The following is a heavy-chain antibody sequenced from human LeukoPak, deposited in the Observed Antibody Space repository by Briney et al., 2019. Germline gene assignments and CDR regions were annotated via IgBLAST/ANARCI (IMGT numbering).Heavy chain of an antibody. Sequence: ASVKVSCKASGYTFTSYYMHCVRQAPGQGLERMGIINPSGGSTTYAQKFQGRVTMTRDTSTSTVYMELSSLRSDDSAVYYCARDLEDGHPDGAAAIKGDPSPKSDYWGQGTLVTVSS. V-gene: IGHV1-46*01. D-gene: IGHD2-2*01. CDR2: INPSGGST. CDR1: GYTFTSYY. CDR3: ARDLEDGHPDGAAAIKGDPSPKSDY. J-gene: IGHJ4*02.